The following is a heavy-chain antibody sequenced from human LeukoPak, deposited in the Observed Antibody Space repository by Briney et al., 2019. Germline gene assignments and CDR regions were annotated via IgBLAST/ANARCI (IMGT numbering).Heavy chain of an antibody. V-gene: IGHV3-23*01. CDR2: ISNSADSP. CDR1: GFTFNNYA. J-gene: IGHJ5*01. D-gene: IGHD5-12*01. CDR3: AKDIRASGSNWFDS. Sequence: GGSLRLSCAASGFTFNNYAMSLVRQAPGKGLEWVSGISNSADSPYYADSVKGRFPISRDNSKNTLYLQMNSLRVGDTAVYYCAKDIRASGSNWFDSWGQGTLVTVSS.